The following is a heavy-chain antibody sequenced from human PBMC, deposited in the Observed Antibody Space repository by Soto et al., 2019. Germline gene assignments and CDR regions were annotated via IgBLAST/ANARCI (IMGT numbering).Heavy chain of an antibody. J-gene: IGHJ4*02. V-gene: IGHV1-18*01. Sequence: QIPLLQSRAEVKKPGASVKVTCKASGYTFRNFGISWVRQAPGQGLEWMGWISAYNANANYAQKFQGRLTMTADTSTSTAYMELRSLRSDDTAVYYCARENSYCDYWGQGTLVIVSS. CDR3: ARENSYCDY. CDR1: GYTFRNFG. CDR2: ISAYNANA.